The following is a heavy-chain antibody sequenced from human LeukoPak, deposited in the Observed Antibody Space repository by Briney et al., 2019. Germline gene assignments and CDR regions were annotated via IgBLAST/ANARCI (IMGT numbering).Heavy chain of an antibody. V-gene: IGHV1-46*01. Sequence: ASVKVSCTASGYTFTSYYMHWVRQAPGHGLVWMGIINPSGGSTSYAQKFQGRVTMTRDTSTSTVYMELSSLRSEDTAVYYCASAIPGIAAAGTGGSDYWGQGTLVTVSS. J-gene: IGHJ4*02. CDR3: ASAIPGIAAAGTGGSDY. D-gene: IGHD6-13*01. CDR2: INPSGGST. CDR1: GYTFTSYY.